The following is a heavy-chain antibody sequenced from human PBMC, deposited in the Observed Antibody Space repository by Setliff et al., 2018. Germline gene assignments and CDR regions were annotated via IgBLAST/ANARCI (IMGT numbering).Heavy chain of an antibody. CDR1: GYTFTSYA. V-gene: IGHV1-3*01. CDR2: INVGNGST. J-gene: IGHJ4*02. D-gene: IGHD4-17*01. CDR3: ARDGISTVVPTDY. Sequence: ASVKVSCKASGYTFTSYAMHWVRQAPGQRLEWMGWINVGNGSTKYSQKFQGRVTITRDTSASTAYMELSSLRSEDTAVYYCARDGISTVVPTDYWGQGTLVTVSS.